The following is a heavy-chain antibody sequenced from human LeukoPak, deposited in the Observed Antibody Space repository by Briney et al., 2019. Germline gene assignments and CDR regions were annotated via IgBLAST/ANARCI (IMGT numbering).Heavy chain of an antibody. CDR3: ARDSTVVTPGIDY. CDR1: GFAFSTYG. Sequence: PGGSLRLSCAASGFAFSTYGMNWVRQAPGKGLEWVSYITSRSTIYYADSVKGRFTISRDNAKNSLYLQMNSLRAEDTAVYYCARDSTVVTPGIDYWGQGTLVTVSS. D-gene: IGHD4-23*01. V-gene: IGHV3-48*04. CDR2: ITSRSTI. J-gene: IGHJ4*02.